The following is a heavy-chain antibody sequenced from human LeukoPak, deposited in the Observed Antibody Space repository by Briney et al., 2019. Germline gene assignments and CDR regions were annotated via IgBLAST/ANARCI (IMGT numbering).Heavy chain of an antibody. V-gene: IGHV3-74*01. D-gene: IGHD3-22*01. CDR2: INSDGKTT. CDR1: GFTSSNSW. J-gene: IGHJ3*02. CDR3: AKLGPLHYYDSSGPTAEDAFDI. Sequence: PGGSLRLSCAASGFTSSNSWMHWVRQAPGKGLVWVSRINSDGKTTSYADSVKGRFTISRDNAENTLFLQMNSLRAEDTAVYYCAKLGPLHYYDSSGPTAEDAFDIWGQGTMVTVSS.